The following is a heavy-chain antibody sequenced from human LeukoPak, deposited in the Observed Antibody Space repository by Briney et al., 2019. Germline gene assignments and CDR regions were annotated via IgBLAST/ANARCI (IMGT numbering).Heavy chain of an antibody. CDR2: IYSSGST. Sequence: PSETLSLTCTVSGSSISSYYWSWIRQHPGKGLEWIGYIYSSGSTNYNPSLKSRVTISVDTSKEQFSLKLSSVTAADTALYYCARTYSTSSNFDYWGQGTLVTVSS. J-gene: IGHJ4*02. V-gene: IGHV4-4*09. D-gene: IGHD2-2*01. CDR3: ARTYSTSSNFDY. CDR1: GSSISSYY.